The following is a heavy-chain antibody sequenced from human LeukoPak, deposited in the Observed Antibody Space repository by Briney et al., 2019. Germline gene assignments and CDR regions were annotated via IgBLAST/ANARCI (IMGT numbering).Heavy chain of an antibody. J-gene: IGHJ3*02. D-gene: IGHD4-17*01. CDR3: AKGNGDDDAFDI. CDR2: IYTSAYITEIT. CDR1: GGSISASY. Sequence: SETLSLTCTVSGGSISASYWSWIRQPAGKGLEWIGRIYTSAYITEITNYNPSLKSRVTLSIDTSKNQFSLRLSSVTAADTAMCYCAKGNGDDDAFDIWGQGTMVTVSS. V-gene: IGHV4-4*07.